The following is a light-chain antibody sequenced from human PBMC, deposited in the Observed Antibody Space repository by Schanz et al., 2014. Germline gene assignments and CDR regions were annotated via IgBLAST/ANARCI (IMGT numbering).Light chain of an antibody. CDR3: SSYRRTATVAV. Sequence: QSVLFQPASVSGSPGQSITISCTGSGSDIGGYNFVSWYQQHPGKAPKVILYYVSDRPSGISYRFSGSKSGNTASLTISGLQAEDEADYYCSSYRRTATVAVFGTGTKVTVL. CDR1: GSDIGGYNF. J-gene: IGLJ1*01. V-gene: IGLV2-14*03. CDR2: YVS.